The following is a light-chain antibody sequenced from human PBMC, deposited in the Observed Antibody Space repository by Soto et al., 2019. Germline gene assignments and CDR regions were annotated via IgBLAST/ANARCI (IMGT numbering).Light chain of an antibody. V-gene: IGKV4-1*01. J-gene: IGKJ1*01. CDR2: WAS. CDR1: QRILYSSNKKKY. CDR3: HQYYSSPWT. Sequence: DIVMTQSPDSLAVSLGGRATINCKSSQRILYSSNKKKYLAWYQQKPGQPPKLLIYWASTRESGVPDRFSGSGSGTDFTLTISSLQAGDVAVYYCHQYYSSPWTFGQGTKVEIK.